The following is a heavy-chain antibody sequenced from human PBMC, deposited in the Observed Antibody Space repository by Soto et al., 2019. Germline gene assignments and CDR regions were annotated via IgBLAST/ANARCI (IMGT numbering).Heavy chain of an antibody. CDR1: GFIFSDSA. CDR3: ARHYYDGSGYYSGISN. CDR2: IRSKDNSYAK. Sequence: EVQLVESGGGLVQPGGSLRLSCAASGFIFSDSAMHWVRQASGKGLEWVGRIRSKDNSYAKAYAASVKGRFTISREDSEHTAYLQMNSLKTEDTAVYYCARHYYDGSGYYSGISNWGQGTLVTVSS. V-gene: IGHV3-73*02. J-gene: IGHJ4*02. D-gene: IGHD3-22*01.